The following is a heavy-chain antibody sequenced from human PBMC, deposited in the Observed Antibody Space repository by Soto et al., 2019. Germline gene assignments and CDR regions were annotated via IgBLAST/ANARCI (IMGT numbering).Heavy chain of an antibody. Sequence: PSETLSLTCTVSGGSISSTSYYWNWIRQPPGKGLEWIGFIYYSGGTNYNPSLKSRVTISVDTSKNQFSLKRSSVTAADTAVYYCGRDPGYCSGGICYSARRWSDPWRQGTLVTVSS. J-gene: IGHJ5*02. D-gene: IGHD2-15*01. CDR3: GRDPGYCSGGICYSARRWSDP. CDR2: IYYSGGT. CDR1: GGSISSTSYY. V-gene: IGHV4-61*01.